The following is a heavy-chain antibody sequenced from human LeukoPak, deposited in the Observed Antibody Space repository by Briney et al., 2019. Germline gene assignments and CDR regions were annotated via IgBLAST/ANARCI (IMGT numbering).Heavy chain of an antibody. J-gene: IGHJ4*02. CDR3: ARYYYDSSGSLFDY. D-gene: IGHD3-22*01. V-gene: IGHV4-34*01. Sequence: SETLSLTCAVYGGSFSGYYWSWIRQPPGKGLEWIGEINHSGSTNYNPSLKSRVTISADTSKNQFSLKLSSVTAADTAVYYCARYYYDSSGSLFDYWGQGTLVTVSS. CDR2: INHSGST. CDR1: GGSFSGYY.